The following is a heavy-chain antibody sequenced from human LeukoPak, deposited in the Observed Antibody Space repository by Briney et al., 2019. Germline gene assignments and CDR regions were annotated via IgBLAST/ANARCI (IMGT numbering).Heavy chain of an antibody. Sequence: PGGSLRLSCAASGFTFSSHWMCWVRQAPGKGLVWVARIVNDGSTTYYADSVKGRFTISRDNAKNTLYLQMNSLRVEDTAVYYCTRVGTALDYWGQGTLVTVSS. CDR2: IVNDGSTT. J-gene: IGHJ4*02. CDR1: GFTFSSHW. V-gene: IGHV3-74*01. D-gene: IGHD1-26*01. CDR3: TRVGTALDY.